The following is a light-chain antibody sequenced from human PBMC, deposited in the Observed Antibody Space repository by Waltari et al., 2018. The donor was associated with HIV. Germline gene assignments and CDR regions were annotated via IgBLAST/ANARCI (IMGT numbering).Light chain of an antibody. V-gene: IGLV3-25*03. CDR3: QSTDSSGYLWV. J-gene: IGLJ3*02. Sequence: SSELTQAPSVSVSPGQTARITFPGDALSKQYTYRYAPKAGQAPVLVMYKDSERPSEIPARFSGSSAGATVTLTINGVQAEDEADYYCQSTDSSGYLWVFGGGTKLTV. CDR2: KDS. CDR1: ALSKQY.